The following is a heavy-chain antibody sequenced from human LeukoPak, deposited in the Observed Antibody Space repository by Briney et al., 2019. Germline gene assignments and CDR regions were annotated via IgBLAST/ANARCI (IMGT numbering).Heavy chain of an antibody. CDR2: ISSSGINI. V-gene: IGHV3-48*03. CDR1: GFTFSSYE. CDR3: PELGITMLGGV. Sequence: GGALRLSCAASGFTFSSYEMNWVRQAPGKGLDGVSYISSSGINIYYADRVKGRLIIFRDNANNSLYLQMNSLGAEDTAVYYCPELGITMLGGVWGKGTTVTISS. J-gene: IGHJ6*04. D-gene: IGHD3-10*02.